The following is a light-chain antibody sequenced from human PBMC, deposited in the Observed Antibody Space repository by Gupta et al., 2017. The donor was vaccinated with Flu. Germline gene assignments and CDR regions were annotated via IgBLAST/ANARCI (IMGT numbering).Light chain of an antibody. Sequence: SSELTQDPAVSVALGQTVRITCQGDSLRSYYASWYQQKPGQAPVLVIYGKNNRPSGIPDRFSGSSSGNTASLTITGAQAEDEADYYCNSRDSSGNHLWVFGGGTKLNVL. V-gene: IGLV3-19*01. CDR2: GKN. J-gene: IGLJ3*02. CDR1: SLRSYY. CDR3: NSRDSSGNHLWV.